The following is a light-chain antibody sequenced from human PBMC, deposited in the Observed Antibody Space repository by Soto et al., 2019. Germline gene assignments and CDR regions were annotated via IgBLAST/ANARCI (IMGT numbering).Light chain of an antibody. CDR3: QHSYSTLYT. Sequence: DIQMTQSPSSLSASVGDRVTITCRASQSISSYLNWYQQKPGKAPKLLIYAASSLQSGVPSRFSGSGSGTDFTLTISSLQPEDFATYYCQHSYSTLYTVGQGTKVDSK. J-gene: IGKJ2*01. CDR1: QSISSY. CDR2: AAS. V-gene: IGKV1-39*01.